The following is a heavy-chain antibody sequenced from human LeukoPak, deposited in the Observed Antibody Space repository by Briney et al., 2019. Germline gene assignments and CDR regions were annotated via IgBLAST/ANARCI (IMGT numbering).Heavy chain of an antibody. D-gene: IGHD3-10*01. CDR1: GYTFTSYD. CDR2: MNPNSGNT. J-gene: IGHJ6*02. Sequence: ASVTVSCKASGYTFTSYDINWVRQATGQGLEWMGWMNPNSGNTGYAQKFQGRVTMTRNTSISTAYMELSSLRSEDTAVYYCARAQLWFGELRWYGMDVWGQGTTVTVSS. CDR3: ARAQLWFGELRWYGMDV. V-gene: IGHV1-8*01.